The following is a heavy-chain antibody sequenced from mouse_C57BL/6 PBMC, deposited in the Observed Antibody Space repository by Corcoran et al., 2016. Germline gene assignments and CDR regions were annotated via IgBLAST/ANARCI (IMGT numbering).Heavy chain of an antibody. D-gene: IGHD1-1*01. V-gene: IGHV1-19*01. CDR2: INPYNGGT. J-gene: IGHJ1*03. CDR3: ARHPSSDYGSSYWYFDV. CDR1: GYTFTDYY. Sequence: EVQLQQSGPVLVKPGASVKMSCKASGYTFTDYYMNWVKQSHGKSLEWIGVINPYNGGTSYNQKFKGKATLTVDKSSSTAYMELNSLTSEDSAVYYCARHPSSDYGSSYWYFDVWGTGTTVTVSS.